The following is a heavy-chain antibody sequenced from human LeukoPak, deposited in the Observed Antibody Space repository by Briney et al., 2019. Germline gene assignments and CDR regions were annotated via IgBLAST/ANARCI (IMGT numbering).Heavy chain of an antibody. Sequence: ASVKVSCKASGYTFTGYYMHWMRQAPGQGLEWMGWINPNSGGTNYAQKFQGRVTMTRDTSISTAYMELSRLRSDDTAVYYCARGGRNTTPSPGSGWYSVYWGQGTLVTVSX. CDR2: INPNSGGT. V-gene: IGHV1-2*02. D-gene: IGHD6-19*01. CDR3: ARGGRNTTPSPGSGWYSVY. J-gene: IGHJ4*02. CDR1: GYTFTGYY.